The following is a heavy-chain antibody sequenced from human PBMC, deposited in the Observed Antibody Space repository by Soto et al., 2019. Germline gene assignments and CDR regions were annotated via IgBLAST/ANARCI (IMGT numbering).Heavy chain of an antibody. CDR1: GSGFIRSG. CDR3: SADRPDIGVGWWV. CDR2: IVVASGQT. D-gene: IGHD2-15*01. Sequence: ASVKVSCKASGSGFIRSGIQWVRQAHGQRLEWIGWIVVASGQTNYAQNFRGRVAITRDTSTATAYIELTGLTSEDTAVYFCSADRPDIGVGWWVWGQGTTVAVSS. V-gene: IGHV1-58*02. J-gene: IGHJ6*02.